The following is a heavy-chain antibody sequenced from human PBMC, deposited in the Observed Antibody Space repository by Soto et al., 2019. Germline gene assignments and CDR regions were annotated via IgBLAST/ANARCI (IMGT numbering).Heavy chain of an antibody. V-gene: IGHV3-30*18. CDR1: GFTFSSYG. Sequence: QVQLVESGGGVVQPGRSLRLSCAASGFTFSSYGMHWVRQAPGKGLEWVAVISYDGSNKYYADSVKGRFTISRDNSKNTLDPKMNGLRAEDTAVYYCAKGGPMVRGPRGYFDYWGQGTLVTVSS. CDR3: AKGGPMVRGPRGYFDY. D-gene: IGHD3-10*01. CDR2: ISYDGSNK. J-gene: IGHJ4*02.